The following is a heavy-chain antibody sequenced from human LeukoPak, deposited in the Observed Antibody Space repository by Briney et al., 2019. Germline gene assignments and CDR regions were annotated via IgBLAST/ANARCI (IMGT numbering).Heavy chain of an antibody. CDR1: GFTFSSYG. CDR3: ARGRDSSNLYYFDY. J-gene: IGHJ4*02. CDR2: IWYGGSNK. V-gene: IGHV3-33*08. Sequence: GRSLRLSCAASGFTFSSYGMHWVRQAPGKGLEWVAVIWYGGSNKYYADSVKGRFTISRDNSKNTLYLQMNSLRAEDTAVYYCARGRDSSNLYYFDYWGQGTLVTVSS. D-gene: IGHD6-19*01.